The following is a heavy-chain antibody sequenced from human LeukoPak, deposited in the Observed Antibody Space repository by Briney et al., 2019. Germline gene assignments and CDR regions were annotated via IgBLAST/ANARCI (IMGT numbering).Heavy chain of an antibody. Sequence: ASVKVSCKASGYTFTGYFMHWVRQAPGQGLEWMGWINPNSGGTNYAQKFQGRVTMTRDTSIRTAYMELSRLRSDDTAVYYCARSLSYEYSTDYWGQGTLVTVSS. CDR2: INPNSGGT. J-gene: IGHJ4*02. CDR3: ARSLSYEYSTDY. V-gene: IGHV1-2*02. D-gene: IGHD5-12*01. CDR1: GYTFTGYF.